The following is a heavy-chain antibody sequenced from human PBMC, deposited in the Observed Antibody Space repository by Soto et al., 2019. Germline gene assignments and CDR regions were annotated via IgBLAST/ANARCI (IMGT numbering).Heavy chain of an antibody. J-gene: IGHJ6*02. D-gene: IGHD6-6*01. V-gene: IGHV1-18*01. CDR2: ISAYNGNT. CDR1: GYTFTSYG. CDR3: ARRSSSSSSYYYYGMDV. Sequence: QVQLVQSGAEVKKPGASVKVSCKASGYTFTSYGISWVRQAPGQGLEWMGWISAYNGNTNYAQKLQGRVTMTTDTSTSTAYMELRSLRSDDTAVYHCARRSSSSSSYYYYGMDVWGQGTTVTVSS.